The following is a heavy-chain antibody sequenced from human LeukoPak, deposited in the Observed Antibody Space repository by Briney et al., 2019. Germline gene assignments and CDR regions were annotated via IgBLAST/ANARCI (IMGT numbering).Heavy chain of an antibody. CDR2: IYYSGST. Sequence: PSETLSLTCTVSGVSISSYYWSWLRQPPGKGLEWIGYIYYSGSTNYNPSLKSRVTISVDTSKNQFSLKLSSVTAADTAVYYCARASSSSWPYFDYWGQGTLVTVSS. CDR1: GVSISSYY. V-gene: IGHV4-59*01. D-gene: IGHD6-13*01. CDR3: ARASSSSWPYFDY. J-gene: IGHJ4*02.